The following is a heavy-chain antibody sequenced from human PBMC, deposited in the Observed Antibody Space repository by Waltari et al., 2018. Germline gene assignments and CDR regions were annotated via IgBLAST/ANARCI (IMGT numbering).Heavy chain of an antibody. CDR2: INPNSGGT. Sequence: QVQLVQSGAEVKKPGASVKVSCKASGYTFTGYYMHWVRPAPGQGLEWRGRINPNSGGTNAAQKFQGRVTMTRDTSISTAYMELSRLRSDDTAVYYCARDLVGEGIGGMGGMDVWGQGTTVTVSS. CDR3: ARDLVGEGIGGMGGMDV. V-gene: IGHV1-2*06. D-gene: IGHD6-13*01. J-gene: IGHJ6*02. CDR1: GYTFTGYY.